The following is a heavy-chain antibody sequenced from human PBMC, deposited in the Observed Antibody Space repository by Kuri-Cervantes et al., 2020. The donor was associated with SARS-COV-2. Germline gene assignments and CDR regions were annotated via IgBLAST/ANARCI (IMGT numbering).Heavy chain of an antibody. V-gene: IGHV3-64D*06. CDR3: VTRGGSEAFDV. CDR1: GFIFNAYS. J-gene: IGHJ3*01. D-gene: IGHD1-1*01. CDR2: ISSNGETT. Sequence: GESLKISCSASGFIFNAYSMHWVRQAPGKGLEYVSAISSNGETTYYADSVKGRFIISRDNSKNTLFLQMSGLRAEDTAVYFCVTRGGSEAFDVWGQGTMVTVSS.